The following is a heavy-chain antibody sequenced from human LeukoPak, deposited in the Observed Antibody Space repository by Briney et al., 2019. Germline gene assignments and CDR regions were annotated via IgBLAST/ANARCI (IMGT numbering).Heavy chain of an antibody. J-gene: IGHJ6*02. Sequence: GRSLRLSCAASGFTFSSYAMHWVRQAPGKGLERVAVISYDGSNKYYADSVKGRFTISRDNSKNTLYLQMNSLRAEDTAVYYCARVGGQKTYYYDSSGNPSGYGMDVWGQGTTVTVSS. D-gene: IGHD3-22*01. CDR3: ARVGGQKTYYYDSSGNPSGYGMDV. V-gene: IGHV3-30-3*01. CDR2: ISYDGSNK. CDR1: GFTFSSYA.